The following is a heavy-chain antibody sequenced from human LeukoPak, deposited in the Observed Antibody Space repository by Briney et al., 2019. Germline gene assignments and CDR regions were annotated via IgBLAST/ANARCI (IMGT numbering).Heavy chain of an antibody. CDR3: ARHAPVGIFYFDY. J-gene: IGHJ4*02. CDR2: IYYSGST. D-gene: IGHD1-26*01. V-gene: IGHV4-39*01. CDR1: GGSISSSSYY. Sequence: SETLSLTCTVSGGSISSSSYYWGWIRQPPGKGLEWIGSIYYSGSTYYNPSLKSRVTISVDTSKNQFSLKLSSVTAADTAVYYCARHAPVGIFYFDYWGQGTLVTVSS.